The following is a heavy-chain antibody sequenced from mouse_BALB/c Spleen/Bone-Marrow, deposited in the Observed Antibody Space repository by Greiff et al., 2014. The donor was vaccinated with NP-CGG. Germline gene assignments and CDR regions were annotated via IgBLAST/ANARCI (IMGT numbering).Heavy chain of an antibody. Sequence: DVQLVESGGGLVQPGGSMKLSCVASGFTFSDAWMDWVRQSPEKGLEWVAEIRSKANNLATYYAESVKGRFTISRDDSKSSVYLQMNSLRAEDTGIYYCMDGNLFAYWCQGTLVTVSA. CDR3: MDGNLFAY. CDR2: IRSKANNLAT. CDR1: GFTFSDAW. J-gene: IGHJ3*01. V-gene: IGHV6-6*01. D-gene: IGHD2-1*01.